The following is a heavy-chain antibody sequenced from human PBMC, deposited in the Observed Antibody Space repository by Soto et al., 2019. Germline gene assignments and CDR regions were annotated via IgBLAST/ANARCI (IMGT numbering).Heavy chain of an antibody. J-gene: IGHJ6*02. CDR2: INPKFGDT. CDR1: GYTFTAYH. D-gene: IGHD3-10*02. V-gene: IGHV1-2*02. CDR3: ARNMDYYYGRGSGNGHGV. Sequence: QVQLVQSGAEVKEPGDSVRVSCEASGYTFTAYHIHWVRQAPGQGLEWMGWINPKFGDTTYAQDFQGRVSMTRDMSIRTVYMELSRLNSDDTAIYYCARNMDYYYGRGSGNGHGVWGQGTTVTVCS.